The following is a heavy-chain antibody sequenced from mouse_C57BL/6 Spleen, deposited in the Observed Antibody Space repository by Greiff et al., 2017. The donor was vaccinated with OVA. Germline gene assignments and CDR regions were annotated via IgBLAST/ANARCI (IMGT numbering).Heavy chain of an antibody. J-gene: IGHJ2*01. V-gene: IGHV2-9-1*01. CDR2: IWTGGGT. CDR1: GFSLTSYA. CDR3: ARHYDYDAGYYFDY. Sequence: VKLMESGPGLVAPSQSLSITCTVSGFSLTSYAISWVRQPPGKGLEWLGVIWTGGGTNYNSALKSRLCISQDNSKSEVFLKMNSLQPDDTARYDCARHYDYDAGYYFDYWGQGTTLTVSS. D-gene: IGHD2-4*01.